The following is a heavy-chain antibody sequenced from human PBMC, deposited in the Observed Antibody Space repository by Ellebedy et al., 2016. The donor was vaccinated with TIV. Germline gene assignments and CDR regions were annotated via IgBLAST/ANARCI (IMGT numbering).Heavy chain of an antibody. D-gene: IGHD5-12*01. CDR2: ISGSGGST. CDR3: ARGYSGYERD. J-gene: IGHJ4*02. Sequence: GESLKISXAASGFTFSSYAMSWVRQAPGKGLEWVSAISGSGGSTYYADSVKGRFTISRDNAKNSLYLQMNSLRDEDTAVYYCARGYSGYERDWGQGTLVTVSS. CDR1: GFTFSSYA. V-gene: IGHV3-23*01.